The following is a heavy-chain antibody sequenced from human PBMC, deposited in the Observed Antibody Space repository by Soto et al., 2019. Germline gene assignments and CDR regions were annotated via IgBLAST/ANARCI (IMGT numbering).Heavy chain of an antibody. Sequence: EVLLVESGGGLVHPGGSLRLSCVASGFTFNNYWMHWVGQVPGKGLVWVSRIKTDGSSPNYADSVEGRFTISSDNAKNTLYLQMNSLRAEDTAVYYCARDRIAGSGSCDNWGQGTLVTVSS. CDR2: IKTDGSSP. D-gene: IGHD3-10*01. J-gene: IGHJ4*02. V-gene: IGHV3-74*01. CDR3: ARDRIAGSGSCDN. CDR1: GFTFNNYW.